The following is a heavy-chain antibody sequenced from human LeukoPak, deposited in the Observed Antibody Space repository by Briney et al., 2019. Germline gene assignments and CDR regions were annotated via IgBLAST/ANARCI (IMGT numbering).Heavy chain of an antibody. Sequence: PGGSLRLSCAASGLTFSSYGMHWVRQAPGKGLKWVSAITATSSSTHDADSVQGCFTISRDNSKNTLYLQMNSLRPEDTAIYYCAKLFESGTYNNFFHYWGQGTLVTVFS. CDR1: GLTFSSYG. CDR3: AKLFESGTYNNFFHY. CDR2: ITATSSST. J-gene: IGHJ4*02. D-gene: IGHD3-10*01. V-gene: IGHV3-23*01.